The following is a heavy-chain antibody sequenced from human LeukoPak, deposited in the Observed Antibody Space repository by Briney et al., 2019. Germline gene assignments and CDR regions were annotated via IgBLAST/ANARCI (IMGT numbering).Heavy chain of an antibody. V-gene: IGHV4-34*01. J-gene: IGHJ4*02. D-gene: IGHD2-15*01. CDR1: GESFNGYY. CDR3: ATSTQESRYCVAGSCYGFLRY. CDR2: INHSGST. Sequence: PSETLSLTCAVYGESFNGYYWTCTPSPPGKGLEWLGEINHSGSTRYNPSLKSRVTISVDTSKNQFSLNLSSVTAADTAVYYYATSTQESRYCVAGSCYGFLRYWGQGTLVTVSS.